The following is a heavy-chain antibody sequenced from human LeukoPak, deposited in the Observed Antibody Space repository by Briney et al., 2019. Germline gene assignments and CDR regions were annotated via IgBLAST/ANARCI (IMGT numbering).Heavy chain of an antibody. V-gene: IGHV1-3*01. CDR2: IHAGNGNT. Sequence: ASVKVSCKASGYTFTSYARHWVRQAPGQRLEWMGWIHAGNGNTKYSQKFQGRVTITRDTSASTAYMELSSLRSEDTAVYYCARVYSYDSSGYPYDAFDIWGQGTMVTVSS. CDR1: GYTFTSYA. J-gene: IGHJ3*02. CDR3: ARVYSYDSSGYPYDAFDI. D-gene: IGHD3-22*01.